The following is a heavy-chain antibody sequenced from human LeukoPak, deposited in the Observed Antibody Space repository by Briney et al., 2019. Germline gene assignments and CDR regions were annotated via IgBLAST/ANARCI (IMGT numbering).Heavy chain of an antibody. CDR2: INPNSGGT. J-gene: IGHJ6*03. Sequence: ASVKVSCKASGYTFTEYYMHWVGQAPGQGREGMGWINPNSGGTNYAQKFQGRVTMTRDTSISTAYMELSRLRSDDTAVYYCASWSSSPPYYYYYMDVWGKGTTVTVSS. V-gene: IGHV1-2*02. CDR3: ASWSSSPPYYYYYMDV. CDR1: GYTFTEYY. D-gene: IGHD6-6*01.